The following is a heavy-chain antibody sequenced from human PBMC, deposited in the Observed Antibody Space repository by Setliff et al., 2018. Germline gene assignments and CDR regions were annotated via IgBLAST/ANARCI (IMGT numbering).Heavy chain of an antibody. V-gene: IGHV4-59*11. Sequence: PSETLSLTCTVSGGSIGPHYWSWIRQAPGKGLERIGHIFYSDTAKYNPSLESRAAISVDSSKNQFSLKLRSVTAADTAVYYCARDRSTVIRGVTSFFYYYMDVW. CDR2: IFYSDTA. J-gene: IGHJ6*03. CDR3: ARDRSTVIRGVTSFFYYYMDV. CDR1: GGSIGPHY. D-gene: IGHD3-10*01.